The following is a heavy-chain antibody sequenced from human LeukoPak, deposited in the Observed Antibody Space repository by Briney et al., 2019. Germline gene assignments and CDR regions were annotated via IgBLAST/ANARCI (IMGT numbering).Heavy chain of an antibody. D-gene: IGHD1-26*01. CDR2: IYSAEYDT. J-gene: IGHJ4*02. V-gene: IGHV5-51*01. Sequence: GESLNISCKGPGYTFTSYWIAWARQMPGKGLEWMGIIYSAEYDTRYSPSFKGKVTISAYDYISTAYLQWSSLKASDTAMYYCARSNSRSYNDYVYWGQGTLVTVSS. CDR3: ARSNSRSYNDYVY. CDR1: GYTFTSYW.